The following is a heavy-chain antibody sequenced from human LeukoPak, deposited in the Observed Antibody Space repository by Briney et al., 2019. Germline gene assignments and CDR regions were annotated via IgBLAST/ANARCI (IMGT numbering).Heavy chain of an antibody. CDR2: ISSLSGTI. CDR1: GFTFSSYS. Sequence: GGSLRLSCAASGFTFSSYSMNWVRRAPGKGLEWVSYISSLSGTIYYADSVKGRFIISRDNAQNSLFLQMNSLRAEDTAVYYCVRDQGGAVSYWGQGTLVTVSS. J-gene: IGHJ4*02. CDR3: VRDQGGAVSY. D-gene: IGHD3-16*01. V-gene: IGHV3-48*01.